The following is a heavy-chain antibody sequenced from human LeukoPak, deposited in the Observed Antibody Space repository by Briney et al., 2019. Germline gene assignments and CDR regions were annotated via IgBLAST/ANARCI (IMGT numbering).Heavy chain of an antibody. J-gene: IGHJ1*01. Sequence: PSETLSLTCGVYGGSFSAYYWSWLRQPPGKGLEWIGDINHSGRTNYNPSLKSRVNISVDTSRNQFSLRLRSVSAADTAVYFCARGGGTGTYGAEYFQHWGQGTLVIVSS. CDR1: GGSFSAYY. CDR2: INHSGRT. V-gene: IGHV4-34*01. D-gene: IGHD1-26*01. CDR3: ARGGGTGTYGAEYFQH.